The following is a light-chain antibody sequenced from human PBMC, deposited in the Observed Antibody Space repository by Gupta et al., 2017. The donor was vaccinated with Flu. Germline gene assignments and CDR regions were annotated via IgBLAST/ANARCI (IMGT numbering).Light chain of an antibody. CDR3: QQYVGSVFT. Sequence: ERATLSCRASQSVSSDYLAWYQLKPGQTPRLLIFGTSHRATGIPDRFSGSGSGTDFTLTISRLEPEDFAVYYCQQYVGSVFTFGLAPKWMSN. CDR1: QSVSSDY. CDR2: GTS. V-gene: IGKV3-20*01. J-gene: IGKJ3*01.